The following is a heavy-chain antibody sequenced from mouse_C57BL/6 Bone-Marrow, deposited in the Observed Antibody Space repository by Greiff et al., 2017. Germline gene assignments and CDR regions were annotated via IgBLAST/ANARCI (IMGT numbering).Heavy chain of an antibody. V-gene: IGHV5-12*01. Sequence: EVHLVESGGGLVQPGGSLKLSCAASGFTFSDYYMYWVRQTPEKRLEWVAYISNGGGSTYYPYTVKGRFTISRDNAKNTLYLQMSRLKSEDTAMYYCARQRLYDGFYYAMDYWGQGTSVTVSS. CDR3: ARQRLYDGFYYAMDY. CDR2: ISNGGGST. D-gene: IGHD2-12*01. CDR1: GFTFSDYY. J-gene: IGHJ4*01.